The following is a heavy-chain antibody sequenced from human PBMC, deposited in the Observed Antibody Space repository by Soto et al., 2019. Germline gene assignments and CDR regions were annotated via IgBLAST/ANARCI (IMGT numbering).Heavy chain of an antibody. D-gene: IGHD5-18*01. Sequence: QVQLQESGPGLVKPSQTLSLTCTVSGGSISSGGYYWSWIRQHPGKGLEWIGYIYYSGSTYYNPSLKSRVTISVDTSKNQFSLKLSSVTAADTAVYYCASVPPLGGYEEALFGKPDGWFDPWGQGTLVTVSS. CDR1: GGSISSGGYY. CDR2: IYYSGST. J-gene: IGHJ5*02. V-gene: IGHV4-31*03. CDR3: ASVPPLGGYEEALFGKPDGWFDP.